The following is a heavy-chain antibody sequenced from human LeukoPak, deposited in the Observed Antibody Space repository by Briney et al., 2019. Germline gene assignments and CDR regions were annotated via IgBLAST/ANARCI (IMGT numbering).Heavy chain of an antibody. CDR3: ARDNNRGWFDP. V-gene: IGHV3-48*03. Sequence: PGGSLRLSCAASGFTFSSYEMNWVRQAPGKGLEWVPYISSSGSTIYYADSVKGRFTISRDNAKNSLYLQMNSLRAEDTAVYYCARDNNRGWFDPWGQGTLVTVSS. D-gene: IGHD1/OR15-1a*01. J-gene: IGHJ5*02. CDR1: GFTFSSYE. CDR2: ISSSGSTI.